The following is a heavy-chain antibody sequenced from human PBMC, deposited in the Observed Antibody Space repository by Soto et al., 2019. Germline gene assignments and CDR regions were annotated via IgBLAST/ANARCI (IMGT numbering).Heavy chain of an antibody. J-gene: IGHJ4*02. CDR2: INPSGGST. V-gene: IGHV1-46*01. CDR1: GYTFTSYY. CDR3: ARGLLTYYYDSSGYYLDY. Sequence: ASVKVSCKASGYTFTSYYMHWVRQAPGQGLEWMGIINPSGGSTSYAQKFQGRVTMTRDTSTSTVYMELSSLRSEDTAVYYCARGLLTYYYDSSGYYLDYWGQGTLVTVSS. D-gene: IGHD3-22*01.